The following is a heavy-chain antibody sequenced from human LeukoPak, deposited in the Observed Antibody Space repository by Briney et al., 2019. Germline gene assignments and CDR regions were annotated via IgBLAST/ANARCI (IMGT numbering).Heavy chain of an antibody. V-gene: IGHV4-59*12. D-gene: IGHD3-22*01. CDR2: IYYSGST. CDR3: ARGGNYYDSSGYYYKVIDY. CDR1: GGSISSYY. J-gene: IGHJ4*02. Sequence: SETLSLTCTVSGGSISSYYWSWIRQPPGKGLEWIGYIYYSGSTNYNPSLKSRVTISVDTSKNQFSLKLSSVTAADTAVYYRARGGNYYDSSGYYYKVIDYWGQGTLVTVSS.